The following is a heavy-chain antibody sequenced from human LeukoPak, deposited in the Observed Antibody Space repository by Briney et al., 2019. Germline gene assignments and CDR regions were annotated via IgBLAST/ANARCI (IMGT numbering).Heavy chain of an antibody. CDR2: IGSDYKT. D-gene: IGHD1-26*01. CDR1: GFTIGGFA. V-gene: IGHV3-23*01. J-gene: IGHJ4*02. CDR3: ARGGSNAGY. Sequence: GGSLRLSCAASGFTIGGFAMTWVRQAPGKGLEWVSSIGSDYKTHYSESVKGRFAISRDNSQSTVFLQMNSLRAEDTALYYCARGGSNAGYWGQGTLVTVSS.